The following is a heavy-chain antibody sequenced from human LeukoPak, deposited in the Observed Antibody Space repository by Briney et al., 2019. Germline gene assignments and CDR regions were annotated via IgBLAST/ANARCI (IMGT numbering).Heavy chain of an antibody. J-gene: IGHJ4*02. CDR3: ARGFDWLSDDY. CDR1: GYSISSGYY. V-gene: IGHV4-38-2*01. D-gene: IGHD3-9*01. CDR2: IYHSGST. Sequence: SETLSLTCAVSGYSISSGYYWGWIRQPPGKGLEWIGSIYHSGSTYYNPSLKSRVTISVDTSKNQFSLKLSFVTAADTAVYYCARGFDWLSDDYWGQGTLVTVSS.